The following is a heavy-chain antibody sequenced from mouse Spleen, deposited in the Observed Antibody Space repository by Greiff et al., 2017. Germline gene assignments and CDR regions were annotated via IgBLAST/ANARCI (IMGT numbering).Heavy chain of an antibody. D-gene: IGHD2-4*01. Sequence: VQLQQSGAELVRPGASVKLSCTASGFTIKDYYMHWVKQRPEQGLEWIGRIDPEEGDTEYAPKFPGKATMTADTSSNTAYLRLSSLTSEDTAVYYCTTFDYDLDYWGQGTTLTVSS. CDR3: TTFDYDLDY. J-gene: IGHJ2*01. V-gene: IGHV14-1*01. CDR2: IDPEEGDT. CDR1: GFTIKDYY.